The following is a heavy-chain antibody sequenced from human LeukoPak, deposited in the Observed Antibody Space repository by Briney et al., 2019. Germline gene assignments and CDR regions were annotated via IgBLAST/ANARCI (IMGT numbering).Heavy chain of an antibody. CDR2: MNPNSGNT. Sequence: GASVKVSCKASGYTFTSYDINWVRQATGQGLEWMGWMNPNSGNTGYAQKFQGRVTMTRDTSISTAYMELSRLRSDDTAVYYCARGRGPWGGPDYWGQGTLVTVSS. J-gene: IGHJ4*02. CDR1: GYTFTSYD. V-gene: IGHV1-8*01. CDR3: ARGRGPWGGPDY. D-gene: IGHD2-21*01.